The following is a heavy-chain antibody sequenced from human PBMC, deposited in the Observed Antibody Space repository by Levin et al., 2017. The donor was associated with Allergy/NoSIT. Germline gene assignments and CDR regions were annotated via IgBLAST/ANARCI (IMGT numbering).Heavy chain of an antibody. J-gene: IGHJ4*02. CDR2: ISWNSGSI. V-gene: IGHV3-9*01. CDR1: GFTFDDYA. Sequence: GGSLRLSCAASGFTFDDYAMHWVRQAPGKGLEWVSGISWNSGSIGYADSVKGRFTISRDNAKNSLYLQMNSLRAEDTALYYCAKGGWGLDYYFDYWGQGTLVTVSS. CDR3: AKGGWGLDYYFDY. D-gene: IGHD3-10*01.